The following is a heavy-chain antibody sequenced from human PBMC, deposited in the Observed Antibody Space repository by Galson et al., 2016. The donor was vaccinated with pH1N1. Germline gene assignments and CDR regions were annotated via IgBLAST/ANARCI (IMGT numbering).Heavy chain of an antibody. CDR2: ISGYNGNT. D-gene: IGHD1-26*01. J-gene: IGHJ4*02. Sequence: SVKVSCKASGYTFSSYGISWVRQAPGKGLEWMGWISGYNGNTKYEQKIQGRVSMTIEPSTSTVYMELRSLRSDDTAMFYCARMSGSSRYLDYWGQGTLVTVSS. CDR1: GYTFSSYG. CDR3: ARMSGSSRYLDY. V-gene: IGHV1-18*01.